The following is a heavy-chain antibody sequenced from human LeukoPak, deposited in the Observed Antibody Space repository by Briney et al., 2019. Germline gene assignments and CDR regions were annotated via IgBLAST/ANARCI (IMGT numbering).Heavy chain of an antibody. D-gene: IGHD2-21*01. CDR2: INHSGST. CDR3: AKDNSVQPILWGGYFDY. Sequence: SETLSLTCAVYGGSFSGYYWSWIRQPPGKGLEWIGEINHSGSTNYNPSLKSRVTISVDTSKNQFSLKLSSVTAADTAVYYCAKDNSVQPILWGGYFDYWGQGTLVTVSS. V-gene: IGHV4-34*01. J-gene: IGHJ4*02. CDR1: GGSFSGYY.